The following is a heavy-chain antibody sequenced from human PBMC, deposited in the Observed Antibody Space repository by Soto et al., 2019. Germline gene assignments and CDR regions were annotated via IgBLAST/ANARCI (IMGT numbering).Heavy chain of an antibody. D-gene: IGHD3-3*01. CDR2: INPATGAA. CDR3: ARGGGVGVAGSAAFDM. J-gene: IGHJ3*02. Sequence: QLHSVQSGAVVKKPGASVTVSCSASGYPVTAYYMHWVRQAPGRGLEWMGGINPATGAAKYTQPFQGRVTVTRDTSTSTVFMELSGLTSGDTAVFYCARGGGVGVAGSAAFDMWGQGTLVTVSS. V-gene: IGHV1-2*02. CDR1: GYPVTAYY.